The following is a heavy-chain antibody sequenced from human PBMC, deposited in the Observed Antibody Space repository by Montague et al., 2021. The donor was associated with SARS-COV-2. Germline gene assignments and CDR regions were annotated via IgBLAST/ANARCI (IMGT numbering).Heavy chain of an antibody. CDR2: IYYSGST. Sequence: TLSLTCTVSGGSISSGCHYWSWIRQHPGKGLEWIGYIYYSGSTYYNPSLKSRVTISVDTSKNQFSLKQSSVTDADTAVYCCARDGTLPGGLPLEYWGQGTLVTVSS. V-gene: IGHV4-31*03. CDR1: GGSISSGCHY. CDR3: ARDGTLPGGLPLEY. D-gene: IGHD5-18*01. J-gene: IGHJ4*02.